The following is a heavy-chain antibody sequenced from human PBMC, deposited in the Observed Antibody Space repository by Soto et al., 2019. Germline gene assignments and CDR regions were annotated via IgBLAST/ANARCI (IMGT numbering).Heavy chain of an antibody. CDR2: IYYSGST. D-gene: IGHD6-13*01. J-gene: IGHJ5*01. Sequence: ILSLTCTVSGGSISSYYWSWIRQPPGKGLEWIGYIYYSGSTNYNPSLKSRVTISVDTSKNQFSLKLSSVTAADTAVYYCAREYSSSWYNWFDPWGQGTLVTVSS. CDR3: AREYSSSWYNWFDP. CDR1: GGSISSYY. V-gene: IGHV4-59*01.